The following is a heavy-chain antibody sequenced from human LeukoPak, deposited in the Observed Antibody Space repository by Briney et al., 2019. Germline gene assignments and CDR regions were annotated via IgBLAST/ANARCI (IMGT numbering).Heavy chain of an antibody. CDR1: GGSFSGYY. V-gene: IGHV4-34*01. Sequence: PSETLSLTCAVYGGSFSGYYWSWIRQPPGKGLEWIREINHSGSTNYNPSLKSRVTISVDTSKNQFSLKLSSVTAADTAVYYCARTGRYGDYVLDYWGQGTLVTVSS. J-gene: IGHJ4*02. CDR3: ARTGRYGDYVLDY. CDR2: INHSGST. D-gene: IGHD4-17*01.